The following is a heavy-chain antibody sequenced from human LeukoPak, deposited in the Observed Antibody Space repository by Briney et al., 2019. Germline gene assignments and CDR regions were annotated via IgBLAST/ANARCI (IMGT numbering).Heavy chain of an antibody. J-gene: IGHJ5*02. CDR2: IRSKAYGGTT. Sequence: GGSLRLSCAASGLTVTNAWMNWVRQAPGKGLEWVGFIRSKAYGGTTEYAASVKGRFTISRDDSKSIAYLQMNSLKTEDTAVYYCTRAGYCSSTSCYRGWFDPWGQGTLVTVSS. D-gene: IGHD2-2*01. V-gene: IGHV3-49*04. CDR3: TRAGYCSSTSCYRGWFDP. CDR1: GLTVTNAW.